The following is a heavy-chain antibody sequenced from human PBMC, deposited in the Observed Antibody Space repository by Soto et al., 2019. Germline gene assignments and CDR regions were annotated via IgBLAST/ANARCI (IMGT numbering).Heavy chain of an antibody. Sequence: EVHLVESGGGLVKPGGSLRLSCAASGFRFSIAWMNWVRQAPGKGLEWVGRIKSKTTTGTTDYSTPVKGRFTVSADGSDDTLYLNMNSLKTEDTAVYYCPTGLYNSWGMDNWGHGTLVTVSS. CDR2: IKSKTTTGTT. V-gene: IGHV3-15*07. CDR1: GFRFSIAW. CDR3: PTGLYNSWGMDN. D-gene: IGHD3-22*01. J-gene: IGHJ4*01.